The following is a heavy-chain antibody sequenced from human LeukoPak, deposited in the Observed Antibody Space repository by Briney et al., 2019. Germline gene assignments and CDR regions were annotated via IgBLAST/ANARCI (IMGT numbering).Heavy chain of an antibody. J-gene: IGHJ4*02. V-gene: IGHV4-34*01. CDR1: GGSFSGYY. Sequence: SETLSLTCAVYGGSFSGYYWSWIRQPPGKGLEWIGEINHSGSTNYNPSLKSRVTISVDTSKNQFSLKLSSVTAADTAVYYCARGAPSTSVDYWGQGALVTVSS. CDR2: INHSGST. CDR3: ARGAPSTSVDY. D-gene: IGHD2/OR15-2a*01.